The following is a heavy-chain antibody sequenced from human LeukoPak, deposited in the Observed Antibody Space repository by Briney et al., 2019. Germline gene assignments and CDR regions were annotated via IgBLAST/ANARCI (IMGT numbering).Heavy chain of an antibody. Sequence: MSXVXQXPXXXXXXXXXXSGSGDNTYYADSVKGRFTISRDNSKNTLYVQVNSLGTEDTAAYYCAKGSYYDSSGSSYFDYWGQGTLVTVSS. CDR2: XSGSGDNT. D-gene: IGHD3-22*01. V-gene: IGHV3-23*01. CDR3: AKGSYYDSSGSSYFDY. J-gene: IGHJ4*02.